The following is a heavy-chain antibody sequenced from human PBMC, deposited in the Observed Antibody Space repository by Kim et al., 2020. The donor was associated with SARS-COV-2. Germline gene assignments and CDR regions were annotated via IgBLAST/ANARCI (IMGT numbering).Heavy chain of an antibody. Sequence: GGSLRLSCAASGFTFNTYWMHWVRQAPGKGLVWVSRMNEDGSIINHADSVRGRFTISRDNATNTLYLQMNSLRPDDTAMYYCVKDFGAPPASSGQGALVTPSP. D-gene: IGHD3-16*01. J-gene: IGHJ5*02. V-gene: IGHV3-74*01. CDR2: MNEDGSII. CDR3: VKDFGAPPAS. CDR1: GFTFNTYW.